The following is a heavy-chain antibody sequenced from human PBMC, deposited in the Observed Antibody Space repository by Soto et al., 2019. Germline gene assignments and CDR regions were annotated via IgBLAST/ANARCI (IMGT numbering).Heavy chain of an antibody. V-gene: IGHV6-1*01. Sequence: SPPLSLSWAIAGDSVSSNTASLNWISQSPSRCLEWLGRTYFRSKWYNDYAVSVKSRIIINPDTSNNQFSLQLNSVTPEDTAVYFCAKGDNLGPKTGYAFDPWGQGIMVTVSS. D-gene: IGHD5-12*01. CDR1: GDSVSSNTAS. CDR2: TYFRSKWYN. J-gene: IGHJ5*02. CDR3: AKGDNLGPKTGYAFDP.